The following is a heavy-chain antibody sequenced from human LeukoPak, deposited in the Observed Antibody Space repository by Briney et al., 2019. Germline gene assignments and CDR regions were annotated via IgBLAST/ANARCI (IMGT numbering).Heavy chain of an antibody. Sequence: GGSLRLSCAASGFTFSSYAMSWVRQTPGKGLDWVSGISGIGGSTYYADSVKGRFTISRDNSKNTVYLQRNSLRADDTAVYYCAKARGWYDFDYWGQGILVTVSS. J-gene: IGHJ4*02. CDR2: ISGIGGST. V-gene: IGHV3-23*01. D-gene: IGHD6-19*01. CDR1: GFTFSSYA. CDR3: AKARGWYDFDY.